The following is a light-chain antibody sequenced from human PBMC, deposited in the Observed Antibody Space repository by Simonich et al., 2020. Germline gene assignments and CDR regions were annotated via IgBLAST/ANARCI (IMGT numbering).Light chain of an antibody. V-gene: IGLV2-11*01. CDR1: SSDVGGYNF. CDR3: SSYTSSSTVV. CDR2: YVS. J-gene: IGLJ2*01. Sequence: QSALTQPRSVSGSPGQSVTISCTGTSSDVGGYNFVSWYQQHPGKAPKLMIYYVSKRPSGVSNRFSGSKSGNTASLTISGLQAEDEADYYCSSYTSSSTVVFGGGTKLTVL.